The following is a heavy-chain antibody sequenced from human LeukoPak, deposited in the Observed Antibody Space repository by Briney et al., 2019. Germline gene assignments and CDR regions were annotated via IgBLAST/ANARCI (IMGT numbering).Heavy chain of an antibody. V-gene: IGHV4-59*12. J-gene: IGHJ3*02. D-gene: IGHD3-10*01. CDR2: IYYSGST. Sequence: SETLSLTCTVSGGSITSYYWSWIRQPPGKGLEWIGYIYYSGSTNYNPSLKSRVTISVDTSKNQFSLKLSSVTAADTAVYYCARDPIMVRGVIISRLDAFDIWGQGTMVTVSS. CDR1: GGSITSYY. CDR3: ARDPIMVRGVIISRLDAFDI.